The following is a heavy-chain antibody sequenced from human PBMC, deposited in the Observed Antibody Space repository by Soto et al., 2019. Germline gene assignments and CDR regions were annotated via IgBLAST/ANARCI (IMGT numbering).Heavy chain of an antibody. CDR2: INPNSGGT. Sequence: ASVKVSCKAPGYTFTGYYMHWVRQAPGQGLEWMGWINPNSGGTNYAQKFLGRVTMTRDTSISTAYMELSRLRSDDTAVYYCARGGSSWYSAFEYWGQGTLVTVSS. CDR1: GYTFTGYY. CDR3: ARGGSSWYSAFEY. V-gene: IGHV1-2*02. D-gene: IGHD6-13*01. J-gene: IGHJ4*02.